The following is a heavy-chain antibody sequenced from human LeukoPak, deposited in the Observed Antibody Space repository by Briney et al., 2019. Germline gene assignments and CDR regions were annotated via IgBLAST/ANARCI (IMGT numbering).Heavy chain of an antibody. CDR2: IYWDDDK. CDR1: GFSFSTSGVG. V-gene: IGHV2-5*02. D-gene: IGHD3-10*01. Sequence: ESGPTLVKPTQTLTLTCTFSGFSFSTSGVGVGWIRQPPGKALEWLALIYWDDDKRYSPSLKSRLTITKDTSKNQVVLTMTNMDPVDTATYYCAHSQLLWFGELLYDWFDPWGQGTLVTVSS. J-gene: IGHJ5*02. CDR3: AHSQLLWFGELLYDWFDP.